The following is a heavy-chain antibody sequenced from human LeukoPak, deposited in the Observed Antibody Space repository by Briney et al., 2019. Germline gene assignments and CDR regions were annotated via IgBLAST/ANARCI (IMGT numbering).Heavy chain of an antibody. D-gene: IGHD5-12*01. CDR1: GFTVSSNY. V-gene: IGHV3-23*01. J-gene: IGHJ4*02. Sequence: GGSLRLSCAASGFTVSSNYMSWVRQAPGKGLEWVSAISGSGGSTYYADSVKGRFTISRDNSKNTLYLQMNSLRAEDTAVYYCAKALSERVVWWLRTVDYWGQGTLVTVSS. CDR3: AKALSERVVWWLRTVDY. CDR2: ISGSGGST.